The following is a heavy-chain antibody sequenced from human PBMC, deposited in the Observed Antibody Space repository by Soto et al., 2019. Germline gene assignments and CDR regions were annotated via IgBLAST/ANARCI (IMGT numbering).Heavy chain of an antibody. V-gene: IGHV5-51*01. J-gene: IGHJ6*02. CDR1: GYSFTSYW. Sequence: ESLKISCKGSGYSFTSYWIGWVRQMPGKGLERMGIIYPGDSDTRYSPSFQGQVTISADKSISTAYLQWSSLKASDTAMYYCARQYRSDCSSTSCTSPYYYYGMDVWGQGTTVTVSS. CDR2: IYPGDSDT. D-gene: IGHD2-2*01. CDR3: ARQYRSDCSSTSCTSPYYYYGMDV.